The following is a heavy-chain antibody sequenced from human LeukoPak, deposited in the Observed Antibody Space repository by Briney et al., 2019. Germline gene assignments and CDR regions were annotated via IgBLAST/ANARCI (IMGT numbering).Heavy chain of an antibody. Sequence: PGGSLRLSCAASGLTFSSHWMSWVRQAPGKGLEWVANIKQDGSVKTYVDSAKGRFTISRDNAKNSLYLQMNSLRAEDTAVYYCAKDSYSRGDYWGQGTLVTVSS. CDR1: GLTFSSHW. D-gene: IGHD6-13*01. J-gene: IGHJ4*02. V-gene: IGHV3-7*01. CDR2: IKQDGSVK. CDR3: AKDSYSRGDY.